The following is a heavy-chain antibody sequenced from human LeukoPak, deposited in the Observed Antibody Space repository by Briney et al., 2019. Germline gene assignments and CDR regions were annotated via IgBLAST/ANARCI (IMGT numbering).Heavy chain of an antibody. CDR1: GFTFSSYW. V-gene: IGHV3-7*01. CDR3: ARWRGRQSEFDY. CDR2: IKEDESDE. Sequence: GGSLRLSCEASGFTFSSYWMSWVRQAPGKGLEWVAHIKEDESDEYYVDSVRGRFTASRDNAENSVNLQMNSLRVEDTAVYYCARWRGRQSEFDYWGQGTLVTVPS. J-gene: IGHJ4*02. D-gene: IGHD1-1*01.